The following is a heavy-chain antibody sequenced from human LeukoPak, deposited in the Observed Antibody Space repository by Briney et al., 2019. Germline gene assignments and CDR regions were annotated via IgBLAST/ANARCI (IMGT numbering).Heavy chain of an antibody. CDR2: INAGNGNT. D-gene: IGHD4-17*01. CDR3: ARASRDYGDYAPGY. V-gene: IGHV1-3*01. Sequence: ASVKVSCKASGYTFTSYAMHWVRQAPGQRLEWMGWINAGNGNTKYSQKFQGRVTITRDTSASTAYMELSSLRSEDTAVYYCARASRDYGDYAPGYWGQGTLVTVSS. CDR1: GYTFTSYA. J-gene: IGHJ4*02.